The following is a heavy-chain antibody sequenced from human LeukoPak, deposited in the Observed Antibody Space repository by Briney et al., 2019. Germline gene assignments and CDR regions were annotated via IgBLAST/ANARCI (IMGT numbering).Heavy chain of an antibody. CDR2: ISAYNGNT. CDR1: GYTFTSYG. CDR3: ARIPTTRYSGYDFH. J-gene: IGHJ4*02. Sequence: ASVKVSCKASGYTFTSYGISWVRQAPGQGLEWMGWISAYNGNTNYAQKLQGRVTMTTDTSTSTAYMELRSLRSEDTAVYYCARIPTTRYSGYDFHWGQGTLVTVSS. V-gene: IGHV1-18*01. D-gene: IGHD5-12*01.